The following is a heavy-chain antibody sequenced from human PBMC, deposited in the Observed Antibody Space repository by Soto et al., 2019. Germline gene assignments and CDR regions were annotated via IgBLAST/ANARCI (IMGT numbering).Heavy chain of an antibody. D-gene: IGHD2-15*01. CDR1: GFTFSSYA. Sequence: GGSLRLSCAASGFTFSSYAMHWVRQAPGKGLEWVAVISYDGSNKYYADSVKGRFTISRDNSKNTLYLQMNSLRAEDTAVYHCGTVVASRAFGYWGQGTLVTVSS. CDR3: GTVVASRAFGY. CDR2: ISYDGSNK. J-gene: IGHJ4*02. V-gene: IGHV3-30-3*01.